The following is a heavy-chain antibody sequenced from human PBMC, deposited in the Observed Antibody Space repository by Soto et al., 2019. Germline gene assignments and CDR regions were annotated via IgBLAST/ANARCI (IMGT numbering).Heavy chain of an antibody. CDR3: ATLTTMVRGFSYAGYFDY. D-gene: IGHD3-10*01. CDR2: FDPEEGET. V-gene: IGHV1-24*01. J-gene: IGHJ4*02. CDR1: AYSLTELS. Sequence: ASVKVSCKVSAYSLTELSMHWVRQAPGKGLEWMGGFDPEEGETIYAQKFQGRVTMTDDTSTDTAYMELSSLRSDDTAMYYFATLTTMVRGFSYAGYFDYWGQGTLVTVSS.